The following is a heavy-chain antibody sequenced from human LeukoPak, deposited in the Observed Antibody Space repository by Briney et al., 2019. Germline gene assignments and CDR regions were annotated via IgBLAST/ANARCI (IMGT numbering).Heavy chain of an antibody. CDR1: GGSFSGYY. D-gene: IGHD3-3*01. CDR2: INHSGST. V-gene: IGHV4-34*01. CDR3: ARQVGFWSGCFRENYYYYYMDV. Sequence: SSETLSLTCAVYGGSFSGYYWSWIRQPPGKGLEWIGEINHSGSTNYNPSLKSRVTISVDTSKNQFSLKLSSVTAADTAVYYCARQVGFWSGCFRENYYYYYMDVWGKGTTVTVSS. J-gene: IGHJ6*03.